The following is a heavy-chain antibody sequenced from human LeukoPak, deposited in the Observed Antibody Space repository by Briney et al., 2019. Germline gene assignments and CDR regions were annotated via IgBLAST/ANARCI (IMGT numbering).Heavy chain of an antibody. CDR3: STGGGVLRFL. D-gene: IGHD3-3*01. V-gene: IGHV3-15*01. Sequence: PGESLRLSCAASGINFSNAWLTWVRQAPGKGLEWVGRIKSKKDGEITGYAAPVKGRFTISRDDSKDTLYLQMNSLKIEDTAVYYCSTGGGVLRFLGGQGTLVTVSS. J-gene: IGHJ4*02. CDR1: GINFSNAW. CDR2: IKSKKDGEIT.